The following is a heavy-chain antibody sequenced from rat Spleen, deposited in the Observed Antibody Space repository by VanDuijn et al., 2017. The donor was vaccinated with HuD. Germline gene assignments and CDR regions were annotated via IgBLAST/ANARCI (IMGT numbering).Heavy chain of an antibody. CDR3: TRENWKPDY. CDR1: GFIFSDFG. D-gene: IGHD4-2*01. CDR2: ITSAGDTT. J-gene: IGHJ2*01. Sequence: EVQLVESGGGLVQPGRSLKLSCTASGFIFSDFGMHWIRQAPTKGLEWVASITSAGDTTYYPDSVKGRFTISRENAYSTLYLQMNSLRSEDTGTYYCTRENWKPDYWGQGVMVTVSS. V-gene: IGHV5-19*01.